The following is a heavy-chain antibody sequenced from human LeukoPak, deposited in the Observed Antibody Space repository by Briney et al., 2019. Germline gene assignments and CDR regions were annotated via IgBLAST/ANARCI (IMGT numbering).Heavy chain of an antibody. J-gene: IGHJ6*03. V-gene: IGHV1-46*01. CDR1: GYTVTSYY. CDR3: ARVAAEVVGVPGAIGFGWLRRDYYYMDV. Sequence: ASVKLSCKASGYTVTSYYMHWVRQAPGVGLEWMGIINPSGGRTSYAPKVQGRVTMTRDMSTRTVYMELSTLRSEDTAVYYCARVAAEVVGVPGAIGFGWLRRDYYYMDVWGKGTTVTISS. D-gene: IGHD2-2*02. CDR2: INPSGGRT.